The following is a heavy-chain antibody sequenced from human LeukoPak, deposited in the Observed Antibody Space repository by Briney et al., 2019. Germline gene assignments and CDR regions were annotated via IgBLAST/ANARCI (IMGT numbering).Heavy chain of an antibody. D-gene: IGHD2-2*01. J-gene: IGHJ4*02. CDR3: ARVGTYCSSTSCHDFDY. V-gene: IGHV3-48*03. CDR1: GFTFSSYE. CDR2: ISSIGSTI. Sequence: GGSLRLSCAASGFTFSSYEMNWVRQAPGKGLEWVSYISSIGSTIYYADSLKGRFTISRDNAKNSMYLQMNSLRAEDTAVYYCARVGTYCSSTSCHDFDYWGQGTLVTVSS.